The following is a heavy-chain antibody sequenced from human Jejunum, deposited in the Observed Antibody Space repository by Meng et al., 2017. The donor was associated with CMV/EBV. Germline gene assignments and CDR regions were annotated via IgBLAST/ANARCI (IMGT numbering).Heavy chain of an antibody. J-gene: IGHJ4*02. Sequence: SLKLSCAASGFPSSSHWMTWVRQAPGKGLEWVASIKPDGSDKYYVDSVKGRFTISRDNANNSLYLQMNSLRGEDTAVYYCGRSGGLWGQGTLVTVSS. V-gene: IGHV3-7*01. CDR3: GRSGGL. D-gene: IGHD1-26*01. CDR2: IKPDGSDK. CDR1: GFPSSSHW.